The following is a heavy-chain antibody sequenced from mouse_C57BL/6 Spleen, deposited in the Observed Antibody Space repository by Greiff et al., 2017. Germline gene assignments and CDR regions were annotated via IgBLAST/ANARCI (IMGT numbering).Heavy chain of an antibody. CDR2: IDPSDSYT. CDR1: GYTFTSYW. CDR3: ATANWDY. D-gene: IGHD4-1*01. J-gene: IGHJ2*01. Sequence: VQLQQPGAELVRPGTSVKLSCTASGYTFTSYWMHWVKQRPGQGLEWIGVIDPSDSYTNYNQKFKGKATLTVDTSSSTAYMQLSSLTSEDSAVYYCATANWDYWGQGTTLTVSS. V-gene: IGHV1-59*01.